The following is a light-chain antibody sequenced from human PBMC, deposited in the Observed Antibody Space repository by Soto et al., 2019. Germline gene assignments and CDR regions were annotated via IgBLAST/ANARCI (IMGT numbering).Light chain of an antibody. CDR1: GSDVGAYNL. Sequence: CVLTKPASVSGSPGQSITISCNRTGSDVGAYNLVSWYQQHPGKAPKPIICEVNTRPSGISNRFSGSKSGDTASLTISGFQAEDEADYFCCSYAGTVAYVFGTGTKVTVL. J-gene: IGLJ1*01. CDR3: CSYAGTVAYV. V-gene: IGLV2-23*02. CDR2: EVN.